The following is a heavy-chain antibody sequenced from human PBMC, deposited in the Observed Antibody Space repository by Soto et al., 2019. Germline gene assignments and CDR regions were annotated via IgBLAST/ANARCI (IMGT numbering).Heavy chain of an antibody. CDR3: SFVRGEAFDV. V-gene: IGHV3-73*02. Sequence: EVQLVESGGGLVQPGGSLKLSCAASGFTFSGSAMHWVRQASGKGLEWVGRIRSKLNNYATVYAASVKGRFTISRDDSKNRTYLQMNNLKIEDTAVCYCSFVRGEAFDVWGQGTMVTVSS. D-gene: IGHD3-10*02. J-gene: IGHJ3*01. CDR2: IRSKLNNYAT. CDR1: GFTFSGSA.